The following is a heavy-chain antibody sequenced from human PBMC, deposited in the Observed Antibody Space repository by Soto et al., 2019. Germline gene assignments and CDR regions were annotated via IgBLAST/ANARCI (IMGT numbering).Heavy chain of an antibody. CDR1: GGSISSGGYY. D-gene: IGHD2-2*01. Sequence: PSETLSLTCTVSGGSISSGGYYWSWIRQHPGKGLEWIGYIYYSGSTYYNPSLKSRVTISVDTSKNQFSLKLSSVTAADTAVYYCARGGYCSSTSCSPRPYYYYGMDVWGQGTTVTVSS. J-gene: IGHJ6*02. CDR2: IYYSGST. V-gene: IGHV4-31*03. CDR3: ARGGYCSSTSCSPRPYYYYGMDV.